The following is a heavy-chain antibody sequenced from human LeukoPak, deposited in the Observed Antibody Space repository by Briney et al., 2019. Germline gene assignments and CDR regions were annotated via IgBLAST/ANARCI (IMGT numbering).Heavy chain of an antibody. CDR2: ISYDGSNK. V-gene: IGHV3-30*18. Sequence: GGSLRLSCAASGFTFSSYGMHRVRQAPGKGLEWVAVISYDGSNKYYADSVKGRFTISRDNSKNTLYLQMNSLRAEDTAVYYCAKVGICSSTSCSDYWGQGTLVTVSS. J-gene: IGHJ4*02. D-gene: IGHD2-2*01. CDR1: GFTFSSYG. CDR3: AKVGICSSTSCSDY.